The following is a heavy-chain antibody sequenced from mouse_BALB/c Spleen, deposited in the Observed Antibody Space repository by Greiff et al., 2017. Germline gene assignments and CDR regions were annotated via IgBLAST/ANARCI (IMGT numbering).Heavy chain of an antibody. CDR3: ARGGSYAMDY. CDR2: IDPANGNT. CDR1: GFNIKDSY. Sequence: VQLQQSGAELVKPGASVKLSCTASGFNIKDSYMHWVKQRPEQGLEWIGRIDPANGNTKYDPKFQGKATITADTSSNTAYLQLSNLTSEDTAVCYCARGGSYAMDYWGQGTSVTVSS. J-gene: IGHJ4*01. V-gene: IGHV14-3*02.